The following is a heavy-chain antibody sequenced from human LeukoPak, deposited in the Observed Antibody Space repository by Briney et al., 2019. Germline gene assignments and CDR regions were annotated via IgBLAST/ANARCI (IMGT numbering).Heavy chain of an antibody. CDR1: GFTFSTYG. Sequence: GSLRLSYAASGFTFSTYGIHWVRQAPGKGLEWVAVISYDGSNKYYADSVKGRFTISRDNSKNTLYLQMNSLRAEDTAVYYCARSTNPYYYDSSGYLGDYWGQGTLVTVSS. CDR3: ARSTNPYYYDSSGYLGDY. D-gene: IGHD3-22*01. CDR2: ISYDGSNK. V-gene: IGHV3-30*03. J-gene: IGHJ4*02.